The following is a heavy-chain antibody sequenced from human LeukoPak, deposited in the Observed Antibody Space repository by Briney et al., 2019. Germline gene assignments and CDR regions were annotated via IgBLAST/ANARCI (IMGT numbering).Heavy chain of an antibody. CDR1: GGSISSGSYY. CDR3: ARGHYDILTGYPDYFDY. Sequence: SETLSLTCTVSGGSISSGSYYWSWIRQPAGKGLEWIGRIYTSGSTNYNPSLKSRVTISVDTSKNQFSLKLSSVTAADTAVYYCARGHYDILTGYPDYFDYWGQGTLVTVSS. CDR2: IYTSGST. D-gene: IGHD3-9*01. J-gene: IGHJ4*02. V-gene: IGHV4-61*02.